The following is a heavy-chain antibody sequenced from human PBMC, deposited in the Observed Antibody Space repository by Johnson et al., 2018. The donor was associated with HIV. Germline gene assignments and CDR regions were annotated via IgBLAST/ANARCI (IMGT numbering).Heavy chain of an antibody. Sequence: QVQLVESGGGLVRPGGSLRLSCAASEFSVSGNYMSWVRQAPGKGLEWVSYISSSGDTTFYADSVKGRFTISRDIAENSLYLHMNSLRAEDTAVYYCARVSTGFTIFGVVILPTGTFDIWGQGTMVTVSS. J-gene: IGHJ3*02. CDR1: EFSVSGNY. D-gene: IGHD3-3*01. V-gene: IGHV3-11*04. CDR3: ARVSTGFTIFGVVILPTGTFDI. CDR2: ISSSGDTT.